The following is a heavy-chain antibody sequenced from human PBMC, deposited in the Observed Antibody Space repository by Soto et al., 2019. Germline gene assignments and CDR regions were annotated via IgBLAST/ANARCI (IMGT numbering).Heavy chain of an antibody. CDR1: GFTVSSNY. CDR2: IYSGGST. J-gene: IGHJ4*02. V-gene: IGHV3-66*01. CDR3: AASTYYYDGSGYYSFPYYFDY. Sequence: PGGSLRLSCAASGFTVSSNYMSWVRQAPGKGLEWVSVIYSGGSTYYADSVKGRFTISRDNSKNTLYLQMNSLRAEDTAVYYCAASTYYYDGSGYYSFPYYFDYWGQGTLVTVSS. D-gene: IGHD3-22*01.